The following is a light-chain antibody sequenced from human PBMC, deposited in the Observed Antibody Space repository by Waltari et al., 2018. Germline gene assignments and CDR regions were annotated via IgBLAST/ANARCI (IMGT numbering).Light chain of an antibody. Sequence: DIRMTQSPSSLSASVGDTVTITCQAIQDITIFLNWYQQKPGKAPNLLIYDASKLERGVPSRISGSGSGTVFTFTIGDLQPEDVATYFCQQYDNLPLTFGGGTKVEIK. J-gene: IGKJ4*01. CDR2: DAS. CDR1: QDITIF. CDR3: QQYDNLPLT. V-gene: IGKV1-33*01.